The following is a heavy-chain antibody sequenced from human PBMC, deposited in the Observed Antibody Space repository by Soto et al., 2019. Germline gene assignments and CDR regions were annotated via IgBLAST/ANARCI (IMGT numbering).Heavy chain of an antibody. CDR3: TRNKGGRRGYSGFDAFDY. CDR1: GGPISNFA. J-gene: IGHJ4*02. D-gene: IGHD5-12*01. V-gene: IGHV1-69*01. CDR2: IIPIAART. Sequence: QVQLVQSGAEVKKPGSSVKVSCKASGGPISNFAINWVRQAPGQGLEWMGGIIPIAARTNYAERFQGRVTMTGDESTKTFYLELSRLGYDDRAVFYCTRNKGGRRGYSGFDAFDYGGQGTVVTVSS.